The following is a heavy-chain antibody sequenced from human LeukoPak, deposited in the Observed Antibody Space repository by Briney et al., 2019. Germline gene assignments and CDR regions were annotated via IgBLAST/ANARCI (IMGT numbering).Heavy chain of an antibody. Sequence: GESLKISCKGSGYSFTSYWIGWVRQMPGKGVEWMGIIYPGDSDTRYSPSFQGQVTISADKSISTAYLQWSSLKASDTAMYYCARGYYDFWSGYYKVNWFDPWGQGTLVTVSS. CDR3: ARGYYDFWSGYYKVNWFDP. CDR1: GYSFTSYW. V-gene: IGHV5-51*01. J-gene: IGHJ5*02. D-gene: IGHD3-3*01. CDR2: IYPGDSDT.